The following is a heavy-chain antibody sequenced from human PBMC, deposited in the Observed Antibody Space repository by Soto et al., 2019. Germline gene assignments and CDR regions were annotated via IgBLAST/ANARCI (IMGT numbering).Heavy chain of an antibody. J-gene: IGHJ5*02. V-gene: IGHV4-39*01. Sequence: QLQLQESGPGLVKPSETLSLTCTVSGGSISSSSYYWGWIRQPPGKGLEWIGSIYYNGSTYYNPSLKSRVTIYVDTSKNQFSLKLSSVTAADTAVYYCARERYCSGGSCYSGWFDPWGQGTLVTVSS. D-gene: IGHD2-15*01. CDR2: IYYNGST. CDR3: ARERYCSGGSCYSGWFDP. CDR1: GGSISSSSYY.